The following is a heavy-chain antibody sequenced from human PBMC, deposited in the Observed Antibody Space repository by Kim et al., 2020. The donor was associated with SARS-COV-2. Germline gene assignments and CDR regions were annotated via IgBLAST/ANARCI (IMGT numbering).Heavy chain of an antibody. V-gene: IGHV3-30*04. CDR2: MSFDGFSK. CDR3: AKEGGTSGRCGYFDY. Sequence: GGSLRLSCATSGVYVIHWVRQAPGKGLEWVAAMSFDGFSKYFADSVMGRFTISRDSSKNMVWLQLNRLREEDSAMYSCAKEGGTSGRCGYFDYWSQGTLV. CDR1: GVYV. D-gene: IGHD6-19*01. J-gene: IGHJ4*02.